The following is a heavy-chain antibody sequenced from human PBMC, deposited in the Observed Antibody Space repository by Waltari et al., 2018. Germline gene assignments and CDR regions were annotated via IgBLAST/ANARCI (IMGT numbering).Heavy chain of an antibody. CDR1: GGPISSSSYY. J-gene: IGHJ3*02. D-gene: IGHD3-10*01. CDR3: ASSGPSGFDAFDI. V-gene: IGHV4-39*07. CDR2: IYYSGST. Sequence: HLQLQESGPGLVKPSETLSLTCTVSGGPISSSSYYWCWIGQPPGKGLEWIGSIYYSGSTYYNPSLKSRVTISVDTSKNQFSLKLSSVTAADTAVYYCASSGPSGFDAFDIWGQGTMVTVSS.